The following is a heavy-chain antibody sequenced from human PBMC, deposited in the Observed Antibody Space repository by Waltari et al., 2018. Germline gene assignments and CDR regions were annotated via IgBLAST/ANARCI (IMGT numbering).Heavy chain of an antibody. J-gene: IGHJ4*02. CDR3: TRGLASRNSLDV. CDR2: ISPYNGNK. D-gene: IGHD1-7*01. Sequence: QVQLVQSGSEIKQPGASVKLSCQASGYTFISFFIHWVRQAPGQGLEWIGLISPYNGNKRYAQNFQGRVTITTDTSTSTGYMELSSLRSEDTAVYYCTRGLASRNSLDVWGRGILVTVSS. V-gene: IGHV1-46*01. CDR1: GYTFISFF.